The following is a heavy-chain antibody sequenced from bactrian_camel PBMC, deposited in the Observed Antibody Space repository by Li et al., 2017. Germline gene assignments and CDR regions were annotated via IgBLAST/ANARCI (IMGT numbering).Heavy chain of an antibody. V-gene: IGHV3S63*01. Sequence: VQLVASGGGSVQVGGSLRLSCKYNYWPSSRKCMAWFRQFPGKEREGVASIMNNFGRTYYADFAKGRYTISKDNIKNTFYLQMNSLKPEDTGMYYCAQARYGGLWTTYELKEGDFGYWGQGTQVTVS. J-gene: IGHJ6*01. CDR3: AQARYGGLWTTYELKEGDFGY. CDR2: IMNNFGRT. CDR1: WPSSRKC. D-gene: IGHD3*01.